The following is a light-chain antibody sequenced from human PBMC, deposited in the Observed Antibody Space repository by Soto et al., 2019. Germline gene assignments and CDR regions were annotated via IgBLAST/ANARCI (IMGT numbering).Light chain of an antibody. CDR2: DVS. Sequence: QSALTQPASVSGSPGQWITISCTGTSSDVGFYNYVSWYQQHPGKAPRLMIYDVSNRPSGVSNRFSGSKSGNAASLTISGLQAEDEADYYCTSYTRSPTNVFGTGTKVTVL. V-gene: IGLV2-14*01. CDR3: TSYTRSPTNV. CDR1: SSDVGFYNY. J-gene: IGLJ1*01.